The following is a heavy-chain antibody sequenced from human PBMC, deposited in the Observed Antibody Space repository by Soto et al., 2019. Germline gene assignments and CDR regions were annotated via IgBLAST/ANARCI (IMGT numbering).Heavy chain of an antibody. D-gene: IGHD6-19*01. CDR2: IYYSGST. J-gene: IGHJ3*02. CDR1: GGSVSSGSYY. V-gene: IGHV4-61*01. Sequence: QVQLQESGPGLVKPSETLSLTCTVSGGSVSSGSYYWSWIRQPPGKGLEWIGYIYYSGSTNYNPSLKSRVTISVDTSKNQFSLKLSSVTAADTAVYYCARDTVATDAFDIWGQWTMVTVSS. CDR3: ARDTVATDAFDI.